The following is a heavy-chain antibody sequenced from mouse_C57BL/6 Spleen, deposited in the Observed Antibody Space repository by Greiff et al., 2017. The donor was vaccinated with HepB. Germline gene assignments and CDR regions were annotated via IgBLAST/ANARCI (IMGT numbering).Heavy chain of an antibody. CDR1: GYTFTSYG. V-gene: IGHV1-81*01. CDR2: IYPRSGNT. J-gene: IGHJ3*01. CDR3: ADGSIYGFAY. Sequence: QVQLQQSGAELARPGASVKLSCKASGYTFTSYGISWVKQRTGQGLEWIGEIYPRSGNTYYNEKFKGKATLTADKSSSTAYMEFRSLTSEDAAVYFCADGSIYGFAYWGRGTLVTVSA. D-gene: IGHD1-1*01.